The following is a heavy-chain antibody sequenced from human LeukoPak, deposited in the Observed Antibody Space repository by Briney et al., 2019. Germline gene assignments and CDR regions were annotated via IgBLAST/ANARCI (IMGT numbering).Heavy chain of an antibody. Sequence: GASVKVSCKVSGYTLTELSMHWVRQAPGKGLEWMGGFDPEDGETIYAQKFQGRVTMTEDTSTDTAYMELSSLRSEDTAVYYCATDRYRPAEYPRAFDIWGQGTMVTVSS. J-gene: IGHJ3*02. CDR2: FDPEDGET. D-gene: IGHD2-2*01. CDR3: ATDRYRPAEYPRAFDI. V-gene: IGHV1-24*01. CDR1: GYTLTELS.